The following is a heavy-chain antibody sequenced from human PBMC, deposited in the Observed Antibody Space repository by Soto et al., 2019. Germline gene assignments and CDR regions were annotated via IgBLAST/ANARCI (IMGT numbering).Heavy chain of an antibody. J-gene: IGHJ6*02. D-gene: IGHD2-2*01. Sequence: ASVKVSGKASGYTFTSYGISWVRQAPGQGLEGMGWISAYNGNTNYAQKLQARATMTTDTSTSTDYMELRSLRSDDTEVYYCARDPRVYCSSTSCYSPSYYSYGMDVCGQGTPVTVSS. CDR3: ARDPRVYCSSTSCYSPSYYSYGMDV. CDR1: GYTFTSYG. CDR2: ISAYNGNT. V-gene: IGHV1-18*04.